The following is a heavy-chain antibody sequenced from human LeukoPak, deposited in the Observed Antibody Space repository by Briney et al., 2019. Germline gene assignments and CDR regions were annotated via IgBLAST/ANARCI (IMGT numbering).Heavy chain of an antibody. Sequence: SQTLSLTCTVSGGSISSGDYYWTWIRQPPGKGLGWIGYIYYSGSTYYNPSLKSRLTISVDTSKKQFSLKLTSVTAADTAVYFCARGVGSSWYGDWGQGTLVTVSS. CDR2: IYYSGST. CDR1: GGSISSGDYY. D-gene: IGHD6-13*01. J-gene: IGHJ4*02. CDR3: ARGVGSSWYGD. V-gene: IGHV4-30-4*01.